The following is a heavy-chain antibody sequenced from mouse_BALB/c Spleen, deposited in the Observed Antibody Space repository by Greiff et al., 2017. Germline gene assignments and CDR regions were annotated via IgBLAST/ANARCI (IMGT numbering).Heavy chain of an antibody. CDR2: INPSTGYT. V-gene: IGHV1-4*01. D-gene: IGHD2-1*01. CDR3: ARGGNYVGNWFAY. CDR1: GYTFTSYW. Sequence: QVQLQQSGAELVRPGTSVKMSCKASGYTFTSYWMHWVKQRPGQGLEWIGYINPSTGYTEYNQKFKDKATLTADKSSSTAYMQLSSLTSEDSAVYYCARGGNYVGNWFAYWGQGTLVTVSA. J-gene: IGHJ3*01.